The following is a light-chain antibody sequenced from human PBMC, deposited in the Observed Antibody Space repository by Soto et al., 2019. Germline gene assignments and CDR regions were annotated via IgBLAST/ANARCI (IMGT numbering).Light chain of an antibody. CDR2: GAA. V-gene: IGKV3-20*01. J-gene: IGKJ1*01. CDR3: QQYGRPPQT. CDR1: QSVDSSY. Sequence: EIVLTQSPGTLSLSPGERATLSCRASQSVDSSYLAWYQQKPGQAPRLLIYGAASRATGISDKLSGSGSVTDFSLTISRLDPEDSAVYYCQQYGRPPQTFGEGTKVEI.